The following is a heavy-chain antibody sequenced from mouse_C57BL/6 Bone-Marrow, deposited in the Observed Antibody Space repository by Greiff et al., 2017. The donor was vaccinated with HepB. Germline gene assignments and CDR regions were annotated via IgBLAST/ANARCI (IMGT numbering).Heavy chain of an antibody. CDR2: ISNGGGST. Sequence: EVHLVESGGGLVQPGGSLKLSCAASGFTFSDYYMYWVRQTPEKRLEWVAYISNGGGSTYYPDTVKGRFTISRDNAKNTLYLQMSRLKSEDTAMYYCERQGLWFSWLAYWGQGTLVTVSA. V-gene: IGHV5-12*01. CDR1: GFTFSDYY. J-gene: IGHJ3*01. CDR3: ERQGLWFSWLAY. D-gene: IGHD2-2*01.